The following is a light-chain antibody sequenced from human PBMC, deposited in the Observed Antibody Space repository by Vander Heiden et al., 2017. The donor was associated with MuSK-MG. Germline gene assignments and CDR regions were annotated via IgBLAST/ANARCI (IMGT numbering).Light chain of an antibody. Sequence: DIQMTQSPSSVSAAVGDRVTITCRASQGISSWLAWYQQKPGKAPKLLIYAASMLHSGLPSRFSGRASATDFTLTISILHPEDFATYYCQRSNTFPNTFGQGTQLEIK. CDR3: QRSNTFPNT. CDR2: AAS. CDR1: QGISSW. V-gene: IGKV1D-12*01. J-gene: IGKJ5*01.